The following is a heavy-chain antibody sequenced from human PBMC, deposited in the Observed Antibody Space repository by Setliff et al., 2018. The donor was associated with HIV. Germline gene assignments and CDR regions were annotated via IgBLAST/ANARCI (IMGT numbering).Heavy chain of an antibody. Sequence: ASVKVSCKASGYTFTSYAMHWVRQAPGQRLEWMGWINADNGNTKYSQKFQGRVTITRDTSASTAYMELSSLRSEDTAVYYCARDTYFDWLLSLGYWGQGTLVTVSS. CDR1: GYTFTSYA. V-gene: IGHV1-3*01. CDR2: INADNGNT. CDR3: ARDTYFDWLLSLGY. J-gene: IGHJ4*02. D-gene: IGHD3-9*01.